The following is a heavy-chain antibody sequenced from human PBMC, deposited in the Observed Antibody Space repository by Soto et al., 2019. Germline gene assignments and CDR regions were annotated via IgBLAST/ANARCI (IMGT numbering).Heavy chain of an antibody. D-gene: IGHD4-17*01. J-gene: IGHJ6*03. Sequence: SETLSLTCTVSGGSISSYYWSWIRQPPGKGLEWIGYIYYSGSTNYNPSLKSRVTISVDTSKNQISLKLSSVTAADTAVYYCARRWTVTTPSYYYYYMDVWGKGTTVTVSS. V-gene: IGHV4-59*08. CDR1: GGSISSYY. CDR2: IYYSGST. CDR3: ARRWTVTTPSYYYYYMDV.